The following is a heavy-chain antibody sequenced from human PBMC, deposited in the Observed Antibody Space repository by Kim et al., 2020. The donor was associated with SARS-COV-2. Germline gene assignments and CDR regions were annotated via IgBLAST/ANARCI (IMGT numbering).Heavy chain of an antibody. J-gene: IGHJ4*02. CDR1: GYTFTSYG. CDR3: AKSRQYSSGQIYYFDY. V-gene: IGHV1-18*01. Sequence: ASVKVSCKASGYTFTSYGISWVRQAPGQGLEWMGWISAYNGNTNYAQKLQGRVTMTTDTSTSTAYMELRSLRSDDTAVYYCAKSRQYSSGQIYYFDYWGQGTLVTVSS. D-gene: IGHD6-19*01. CDR2: ISAYNGNT.